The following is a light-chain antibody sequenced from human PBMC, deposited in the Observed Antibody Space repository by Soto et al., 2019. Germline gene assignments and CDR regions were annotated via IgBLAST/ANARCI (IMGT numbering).Light chain of an antibody. J-gene: IGKJ1*01. CDR2: YAS. V-gene: IGKV3-15*01. CDR1: ESVSTN. CDR3: QQYNTWPWT. Sequence: ETLMTQSPATRSVSRLGVVTLSFRASESVSTNLAWYHQELGHAPTILINYASTRATGIPARFTGSGSGTEFILTITSLQSEDSAVYYCQQYNTWPWTFGQGTKVDIK.